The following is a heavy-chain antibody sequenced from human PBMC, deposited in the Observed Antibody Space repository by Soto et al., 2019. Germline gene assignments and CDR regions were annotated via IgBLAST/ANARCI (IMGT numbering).Heavy chain of an antibody. Sequence: EVQLLESGGGLVQPGGSLRLSCAASGFTFSSYAMSWVRQAPGKGLEWVSAISGSGGSTYYADSVKGRFTISRDNSKNTLYLQMNSLRAEDTAVYYCAKDRYCSGGSCPGDDAFDIWGQGTMVTVSS. CDR2: ISGSGGST. CDR1: GFTFSSYA. V-gene: IGHV3-23*01. D-gene: IGHD2-15*01. CDR3: AKDRYCSGGSCPGDDAFDI. J-gene: IGHJ3*02.